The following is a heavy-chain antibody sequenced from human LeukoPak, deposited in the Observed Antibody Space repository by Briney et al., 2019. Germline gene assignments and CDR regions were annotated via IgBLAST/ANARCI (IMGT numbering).Heavy chain of an antibody. CDR2: ISAYNGNT. D-gene: IGHD2-2*01. V-gene: IGHV1-18*01. CDR1: GYTFTSYG. CDR3: ATGYCSSTSCYGPGIPFDY. J-gene: IGHJ4*02. Sequence: ASVKVSCKASGYTFTSYGISWVRQAPGQGLEWMGWISAYNGNTNYAQKLQGRVTMTTDTSTSTAYMVLRSLRSDDTAVYYCATGYCSSTSCYGPGIPFDYWGQGTLVTVSS.